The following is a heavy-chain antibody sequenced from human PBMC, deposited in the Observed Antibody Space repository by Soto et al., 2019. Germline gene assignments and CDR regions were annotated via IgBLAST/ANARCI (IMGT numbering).Heavy chain of an antibody. J-gene: IGHJ4*02. Sequence: QVQLVQSGTVVQRRGSSVKVSCQASGGTFSSHGMAWVRQAPGQGLEWMGGIIPTFGTATYAPKFQGRVTIIEDKSTNTAYMELSSLRAEDTAVYYCASERRAQYCGCWGQGTLITVS. CDR1: GGTFSSHG. CDR2: IIPTFGTA. V-gene: IGHV1-69*06. CDR3: ASERRAQYCGC. D-gene: IGHD2-21*01.